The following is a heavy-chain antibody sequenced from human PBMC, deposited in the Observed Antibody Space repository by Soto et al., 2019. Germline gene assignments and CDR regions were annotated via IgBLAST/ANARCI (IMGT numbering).Heavy chain of an antibody. CDR2: IWYDGSNK. D-gene: IGHD2-21*01. CDR1: GFTFSSYG. CDR3: ARSGGERDYYYYGMDV. V-gene: IGHV3-33*01. J-gene: IGHJ6*02. Sequence: GGSLRLSCAASGFTFSSYGMHWVRQAPGKGLEWVAVIWYDGSNKYYADSVKGRFTISRDNSKNTLYLQMNSLRAEDTAVYYCARSGGERDYYYYGMDVWGQGTTVTVSS.